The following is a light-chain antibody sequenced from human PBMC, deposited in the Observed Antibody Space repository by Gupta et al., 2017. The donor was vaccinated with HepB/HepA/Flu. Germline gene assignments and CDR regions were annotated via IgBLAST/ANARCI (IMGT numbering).Light chain of an antibody. CDR3: QQEANQPFT. V-gene: IGKV1-33*01. J-gene: IGKJ5*01. Sequence: DIQMTQSPSSLSASVGDRVTITCQASQEMSNYLNWYQQKPGKAPKLLLYDASNGETGVPSRFSGSGSGRDFTFTISSRQPEDIATYYCQQEANQPFTFGQGTRLEIK. CDR1: QEMSNY. CDR2: DAS.